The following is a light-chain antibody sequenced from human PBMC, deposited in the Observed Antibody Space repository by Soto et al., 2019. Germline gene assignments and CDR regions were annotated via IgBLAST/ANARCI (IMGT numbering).Light chain of an antibody. CDR2: EVN. CDR1: SSDVGNYNL. CDR3: SSYVSSPTSYV. V-gene: IGLV2-23*02. Sequence: QSALTQPASVSGSPGQSVTISCTGSSSDVGNYNLVSWYQHHPGKAPKLLIFEVNKRPSGLSSRFSGSKSGNTASLTISGLQADDEADYYCSSYVSSPTSYVFGTGTKLTVL. J-gene: IGLJ1*01.